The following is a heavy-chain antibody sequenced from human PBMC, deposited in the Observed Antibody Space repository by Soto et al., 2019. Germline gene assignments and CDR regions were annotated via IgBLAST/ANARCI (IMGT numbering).Heavy chain of an antibody. Sequence: GESLKISCAASGFTFSSYAMSWVRQAPGKGLEWVSAISGSGGSTYYADSVKGRFTISRDNSKNTLYLQMNSLRAEDTAVYYCAKDGNLVRYYYGSGYYFDYWGQGTLVTVSS. CDR3: AKDGNLVRYYYGSGYYFDY. D-gene: IGHD3-10*01. CDR1: GFTFSSYA. V-gene: IGHV3-23*01. J-gene: IGHJ4*02. CDR2: ISGSGGST.